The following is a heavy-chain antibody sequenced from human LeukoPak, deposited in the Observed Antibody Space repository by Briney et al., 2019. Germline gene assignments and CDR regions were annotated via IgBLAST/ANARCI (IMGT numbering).Heavy chain of an antibody. V-gene: IGHV4-59*08. CDR2: IKYGGTT. CDR1: GGSISNYY. CDR3: ARPRTDNDSLTGYYGVDAFDI. D-gene: IGHD3-9*01. J-gene: IGHJ3*02. Sequence: SETLSLTRTVSGGSISNYYWSWIRQPPGKGLEWIGDIKYGGTTNYNPSLKSRVTISVDTSKSQFSLNLSSVTAEDTAVYYCARPRTDNDSLTGYYGVDAFDIGAKGPMV.